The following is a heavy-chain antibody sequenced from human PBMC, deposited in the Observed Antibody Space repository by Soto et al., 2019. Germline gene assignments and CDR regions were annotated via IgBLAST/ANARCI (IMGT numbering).Heavy chain of an antibody. D-gene: IGHD3-3*01. CDR1: GGTFSSYA. Sequence: SVKVSCKASGGTFSSYAISWVRQAPGQGXEWMGGIIPIFGTADYAQKFQGRVTITADKSTSTAYMELSSLRSEDTAVYYCARGKVRGYDFWSGYRTGLGGYAFDIWGQGTMVTVSS. J-gene: IGHJ3*02. CDR3: ARGKVRGYDFWSGYRTGLGGYAFDI. V-gene: IGHV1-69*06. CDR2: IIPIFGTA.